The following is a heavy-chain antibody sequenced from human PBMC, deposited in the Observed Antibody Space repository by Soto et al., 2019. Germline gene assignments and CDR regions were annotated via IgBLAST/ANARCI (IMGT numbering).Heavy chain of an antibody. D-gene: IGHD3-10*01. J-gene: IGHJ4*02. CDR1: GFNFKNYG. CDR2: IWNDGSNK. V-gene: IGHV3-33*01. Sequence: QVQLVESGVGVVQPGVSLRLSCAASGFNFKNYGMHWVRQGPGKGLEWVAVIWNDGSNKYYGDSVQGRVTISRDNSKNTVYLQLNSLRVDDTAVYQCARDPGRGEPPFDYWGQGTLVTVSS. CDR3: ARDPGRGEPPFDY.